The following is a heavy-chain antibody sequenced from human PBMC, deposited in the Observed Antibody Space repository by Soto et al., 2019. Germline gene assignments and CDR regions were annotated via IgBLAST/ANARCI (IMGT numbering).Heavy chain of an antibody. V-gene: IGHV3-74*01. CDR1: GFTVSSYL. J-gene: IGHJ4*02. CDR2: INSDGSST. Sequence: GGSLRLSCAASGFTVSSYLMHWVRQAPGKGLVWVSRINSDGSSTSFADSVKGRFTISRDNAKNTLYLQMNSLRAEDTAVYYRARVNYGDYGGVYDYWGQGTLVTVSS. CDR3: ARVNYGDYGGVYDY. D-gene: IGHD4-17*01.